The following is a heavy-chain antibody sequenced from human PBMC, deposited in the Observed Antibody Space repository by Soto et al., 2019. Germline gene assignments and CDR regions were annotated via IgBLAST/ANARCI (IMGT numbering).Heavy chain of an antibody. D-gene: IGHD3-3*01. CDR1: GFTFSSYA. Sequence: GGSLRLSCAASGFTFSSYAMSWVRQAPGKGLEWVSAISGSGGSTYYADSVKGRFTISRDNSKNTLYLQMNSLRAEDTAVYYCAKADSITIFGVTLPPMDVWGKGTTVTVSS. CDR2: ISGSGGST. V-gene: IGHV3-23*01. J-gene: IGHJ6*03. CDR3: AKADSITIFGVTLPPMDV.